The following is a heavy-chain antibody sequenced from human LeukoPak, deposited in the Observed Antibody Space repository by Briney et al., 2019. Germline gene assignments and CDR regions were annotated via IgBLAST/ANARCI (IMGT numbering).Heavy chain of an antibody. CDR3: ERDPSEYEYNRGWYRDF. Sequence: GGSLRLSCGTSTFTFTTYWMSWVRQAPGKGLEWVSTINLNGDETHYADSVKGRFTISRDNSKSTLALRMSSLRVEDTAVYYCERDPSEYEYNRGWYRDFWGQGSQVIVSS. CDR1: TFTFTTYW. J-gene: IGHJ4*02. V-gene: IGHV3-23*01. CDR2: INLNGDET. D-gene: IGHD6-19*01.